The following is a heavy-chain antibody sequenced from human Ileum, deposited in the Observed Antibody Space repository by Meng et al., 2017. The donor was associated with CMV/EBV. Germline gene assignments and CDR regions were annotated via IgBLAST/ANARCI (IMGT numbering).Heavy chain of an antibody. V-gene: IGHV3-74*01. CDR2: ISSDGSDT. CDR3: ARVEKEMC. D-gene: IGHD1-1*01. J-gene: IGHJ4*02. Sequence: EGQLVESGGGLVQPGGSLRLSCAASGFTLSSSWMHWVRQAPGKGLVWVSHISSDGSDTSYADSVRGRFTISRDNAKNTLYLQVNSLRDDDTGVYYCARVEKEMCWGQGTLVTVSS. CDR1: GFTLSSSW.